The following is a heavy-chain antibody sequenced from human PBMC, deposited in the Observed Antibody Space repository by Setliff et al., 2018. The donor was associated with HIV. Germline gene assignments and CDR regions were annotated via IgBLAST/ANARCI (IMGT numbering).Heavy chain of an antibody. CDR3: GRGKHYSSGSPPLYDS. Sequence: SVKVSCKTSGGTFNNHAITWVRQAPGQGLEWMGEFIPFFGTTNYAQKFQGRLSFTADASTNTAYIELNSLRSEDTAVFYCGRGKHYSSGSPPLYDSWGQGTLVTVSS. V-gene: IGHV1-69*13. CDR2: FIPFFGTT. J-gene: IGHJ4*02. D-gene: IGHD3-10*01. CDR1: GGTFNNHA.